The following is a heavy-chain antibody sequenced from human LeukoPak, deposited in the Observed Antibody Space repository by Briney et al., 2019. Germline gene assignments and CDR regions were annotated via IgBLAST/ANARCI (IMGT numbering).Heavy chain of an antibody. CDR3: AKDQGVYYYDSSGYYHYDY. CDR2: ISGSGGST. CDR1: GFTFSSYA. J-gene: IGHJ4*02. Sequence: GGSLRLSCAASGFTFSSYAMSWVRQAPGKGLEWVSAISGSGGSTYYADCVKGRFTISRDNSKNTLNLQMNSLRAEDTAVYYCAKDQGVYYYDSSGYYHYDYWGQGTLVTVSS. D-gene: IGHD3-22*01. V-gene: IGHV3-23*01.